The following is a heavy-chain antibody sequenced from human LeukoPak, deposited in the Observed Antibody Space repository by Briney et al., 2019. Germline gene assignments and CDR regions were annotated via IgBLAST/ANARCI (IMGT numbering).Heavy chain of an antibody. CDR3: ARDSSSHSSGWPKYFQH. V-gene: IGHV1-69*04. CDR2: IIPILGIA. CDR1: GGTFSSYA. D-gene: IGHD6-19*01. Sequence: ASVKVSCKASGGTFSSYAISWVRQAPGQGLEWMGRIIPILGIANYAQKFQGRVTITAGKSTSTAYMELSSLRSEDTAVYYCARDSSSHSSGWPKYFQHWGQGTLVTVSS. J-gene: IGHJ1*01.